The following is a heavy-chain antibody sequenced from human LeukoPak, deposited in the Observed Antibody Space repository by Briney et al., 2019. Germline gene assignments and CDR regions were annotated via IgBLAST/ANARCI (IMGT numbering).Heavy chain of an antibody. V-gene: IGHV4-61*02. CDR1: GGSISSGSYY. D-gene: IGHD3-9*01. CDR2: IYTSGST. CDR3: ARADTSDILTGYSDY. J-gene: IGHJ4*02. Sequence: KTSETLSLTCTVSGGSISSGSYYWSWIRQPAGKGLEWIGRIYTSGSTNYNPSLKSRVTISVDTSKNQFSLKLSSVTAADTAVYYCARADTSDILTGYSDYWGQGTLVTVSS.